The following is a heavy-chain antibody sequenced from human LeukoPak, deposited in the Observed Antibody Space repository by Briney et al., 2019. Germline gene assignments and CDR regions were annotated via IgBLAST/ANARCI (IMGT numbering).Heavy chain of an antibody. CDR2: IYSGGST. CDR1: GFTVSSNY. Sequence: PGGSLRLSCAASGFTVSSNYMNWVRQAPGKGLEWVSVIYSGGSTIYADSVKGGFTISRDSSKNTLYLQMNSLRAEDTAVYYCARDPVGAIGYGMDVWGQGTTVTVSS. D-gene: IGHD1-26*01. J-gene: IGHJ6*02. CDR3: ARDPVGAIGYGMDV. V-gene: IGHV3-66*01.